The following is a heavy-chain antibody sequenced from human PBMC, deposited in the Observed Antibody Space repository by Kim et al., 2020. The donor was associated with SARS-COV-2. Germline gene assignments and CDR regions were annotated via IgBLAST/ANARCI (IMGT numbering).Heavy chain of an antibody. CDR3: ARTWVGPGYSYGFAGFEYYYYGMDV. V-gene: IGHV1-69*13. D-gene: IGHD5-18*01. CDR1: GGTFSSYA. CDR2: IIPIFGTA. Sequence: SVKVSCKASGGTFSSYAISWVRQAPGQGLEWMGGIIPIFGTANYAQKFQGRVTITADESTSTAYMELSSLRSEDTAVYYCARTWVGPGYSYGFAGFEYYYYGMDVWGQGTTVTVSS. J-gene: IGHJ6*02.